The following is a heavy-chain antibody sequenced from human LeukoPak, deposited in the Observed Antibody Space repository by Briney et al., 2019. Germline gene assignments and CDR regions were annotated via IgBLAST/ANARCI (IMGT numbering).Heavy chain of an antibody. CDR2: ISDSGST. J-gene: IGHJ5*02. V-gene: IGHV4-59*01. CDR3: ARYDYGDCWFDP. CDR1: GGAMNNYY. D-gene: IGHD4-17*01. Sequence: SETLSLTCTVSGGAMNNYYWSWIRQAPGKGLEWIGYISDSGSTNYNPSLRSRVTISVDTSKNQFSLKLSSVTAADTALYYCARYDYGDCWFDPWGQGTLVTVSS.